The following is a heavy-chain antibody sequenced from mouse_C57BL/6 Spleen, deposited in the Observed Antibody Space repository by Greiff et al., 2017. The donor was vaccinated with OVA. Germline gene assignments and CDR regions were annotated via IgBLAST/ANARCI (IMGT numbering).Heavy chain of an antibody. V-gene: IGHV5-17*01. CDR2: ISSGSSTI. D-gene: IGHD1-1*01. CDR1: GFTFSDYG. Sequence: LVVESGGGLVKPGGSLKLSCAASGFTFSDYGMHWVRQAPAKGLEWVAYISSGSSTIYYADTEKGRFTISRDNAKNTLFLQMTTLRSEDTAMYYCARINYYGSSYSYWYFDVWGTGTTVTVSS. CDR3: ARINYYGSSYSYWYFDV. J-gene: IGHJ1*03.